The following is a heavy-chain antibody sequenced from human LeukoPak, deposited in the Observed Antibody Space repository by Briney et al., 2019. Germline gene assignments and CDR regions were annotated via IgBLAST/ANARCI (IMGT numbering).Heavy chain of an antibody. CDR2: ISSGSSAI. CDR1: GFTFSSYG. Sequence: GGSLRLSCAASGFTFSSYGMNWVRQAPGRGLEWVSYISSGSSAINYADSVKGRFTISRDNAKNSLYLQMNSLRDEDTAVYYCARGGAARPDYWGQGTLVTVSS. D-gene: IGHD6-6*01. CDR3: ARGGAARPDY. J-gene: IGHJ4*02. V-gene: IGHV3-48*02.